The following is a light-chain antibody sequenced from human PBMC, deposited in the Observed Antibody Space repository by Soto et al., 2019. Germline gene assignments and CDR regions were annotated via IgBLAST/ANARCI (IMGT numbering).Light chain of an antibody. J-gene: IGLJ2*01. CDR1: SSNIGAVYD. CDR3: QSYDSSLRSVV. V-gene: IGLV1-40*01. CDR2: GNN. Sequence: QSALTQPPSVSGAPGQRVTISCTGSSSNIGAVYDVHWYQQLPGTAPKLIMYGNNNRPSGVPDRFSGSKSGTSASLAITGLQAEDEADYYCQSYDSSLRSVVFGGGTKLTVL.